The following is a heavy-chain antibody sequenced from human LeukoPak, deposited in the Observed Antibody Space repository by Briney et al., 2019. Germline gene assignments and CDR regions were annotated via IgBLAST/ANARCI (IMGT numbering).Heavy chain of an antibody. CDR1: GGSITSGGYY. V-gene: IGHV4-31*03. CDR2: IYYTGST. CDR3: ARTCVDCYPYNWFDP. Sequence: SETLSLTCNVSGGSITSGGYYWSWIRQHTGKSLEWIGYIYYTGSTYYNPSLKSRVTISVDTSKNQFSLEVSSVTAADTAVYYCARTCVDCYPYNWFDPWGHGTLVTVSS. D-gene: IGHD2-21*02. J-gene: IGHJ5*02.